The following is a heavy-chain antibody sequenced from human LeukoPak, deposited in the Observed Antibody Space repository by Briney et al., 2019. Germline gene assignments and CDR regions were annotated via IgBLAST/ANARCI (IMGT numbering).Heavy chain of an antibody. CDR2: INPNTGGT. V-gene: IGHV1-2*02. CDR1: GYTFSGYY. CDR3: ASLWSWVCY. J-gene: IGHJ4*02. Sequence: ASVKFSCKASGYTFSGYYMNWVRQAPGQGLEWMGWINPNTGGTKYAQKFQGRVTMTRDRSISTAYMDLSSLRSDDTAVYYCASLWSWVCYWGQGTLVTVSS. D-gene: IGHD2-8*01.